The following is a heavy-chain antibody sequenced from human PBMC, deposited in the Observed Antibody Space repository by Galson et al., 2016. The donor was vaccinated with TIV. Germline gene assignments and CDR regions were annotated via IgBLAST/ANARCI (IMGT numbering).Heavy chain of an antibody. V-gene: IGHV3-33*01. Sequence: SLRLSCAASGFSFGTYGMHWVRQAPGKGLEWVAIIWFDGSEKYYADSVKGRFTISRDNSKKTLYLQLSSLRAEDTAVYYCARELRCDTTSCNSLFDYWGQGTLVTVPS. CDR2: IWFDGSEK. J-gene: IGHJ4*02. CDR3: ARELRCDTTSCNSLFDY. CDR1: GFSFGTYG. D-gene: IGHD2-2*01.